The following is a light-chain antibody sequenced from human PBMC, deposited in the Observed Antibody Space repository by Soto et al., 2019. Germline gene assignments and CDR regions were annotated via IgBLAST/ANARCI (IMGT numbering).Light chain of an antibody. J-gene: IGKJ5*01. CDR1: QSVSSN. V-gene: IGKV3-15*01. CDR3: QQYNNWPFS. CDR2: DVS. Sequence: IVMNQSPSTLSVSQGERATLSCMASQSVSSNLAWYQQKSGQSPRLLIYDVSHRATGVPARFSGTGSETDFTLTISGLQSEDSAVYFCQQYNNWPFSFGQGTRLEIK.